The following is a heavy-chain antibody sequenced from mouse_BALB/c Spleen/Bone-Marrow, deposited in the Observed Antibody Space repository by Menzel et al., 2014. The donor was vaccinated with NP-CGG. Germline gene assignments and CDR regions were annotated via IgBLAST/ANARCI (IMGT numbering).Heavy chain of an antibody. CDR3: ARGGELRPWFAY. J-gene: IGHJ3*01. Sequence: EVKLVESGGDLVKPGGSLKLSCAASGFTFSSYAMSWVRQTPEKRLEWVASISSGGNTYYPDSMKGRFTISRDNARNILYLQMSSLRSEDTAMYYCARGGELRPWFAYWGQGTLVTVSA. V-gene: IGHV5-6-5*01. CDR1: GFTFSSYA. D-gene: IGHD2-4*01. CDR2: ISSGGNT.